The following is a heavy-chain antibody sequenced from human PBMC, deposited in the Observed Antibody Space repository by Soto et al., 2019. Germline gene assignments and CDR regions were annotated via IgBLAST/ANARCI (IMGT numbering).Heavy chain of an antibody. CDR1: GGSISSYY. V-gene: IGHV4-59*01. CDR3: ARTFYDSSGYYDL. CDR2: IYYSGST. J-gene: IGHJ5*02. D-gene: IGHD3-22*01. Sequence: QVQLQESGPGLVKPSETLSLTCTVSGGSISSYYWSWIRQPPGKGLEWIGYIYYSGSTNYNPSLKSRVTISVDTSKNQFSLKLSSVTAADTAVYYCARTFYDSSGYYDLWGQGTLVTVSS.